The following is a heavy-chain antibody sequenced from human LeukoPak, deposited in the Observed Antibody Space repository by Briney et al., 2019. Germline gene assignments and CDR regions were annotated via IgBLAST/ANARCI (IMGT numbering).Heavy chain of an antibody. CDR2: IYPGDSDT. J-gene: IGHJ4*02. CDR1: GYSFTSYW. D-gene: IGHD5-12*01. Sequence: SGESLKISCKGSGYSFTSYWIGGVRQMPGKGLEWMGIIYPGDSDTRYSPSFHGQVTISADKSISTAYLQWSSLKASDTAMYYCARNMVATGGLVDYFDYWGQGTLVTVSS. CDR3: ARNMVATGGLVDYFDY. V-gene: IGHV5-51*01.